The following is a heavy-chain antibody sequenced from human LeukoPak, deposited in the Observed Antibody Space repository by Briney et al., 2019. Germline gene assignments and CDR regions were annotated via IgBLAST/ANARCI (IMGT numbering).Heavy chain of an antibody. CDR3: ARHIGVPEYYHYYGMDV. Sequence: SETLSLTCTVSGGSISSYYWSWIRQPPGKGLEWIGYIYYSGSTNYNPSLKSRVTISVDTSKNQFSLKLSSVTAADTAVYYWARHIGVPEYYHYYGMDVWGQGTTVTVSS. CDR2: IYYSGST. CDR1: GGSISSYY. V-gene: IGHV4-59*08. D-gene: IGHD1-26*01. J-gene: IGHJ6*02.